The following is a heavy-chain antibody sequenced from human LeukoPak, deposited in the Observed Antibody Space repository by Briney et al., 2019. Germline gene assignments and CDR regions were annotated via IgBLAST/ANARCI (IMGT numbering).Heavy chain of an antibody. D-gene: IGHD3-10*01. V-gene: IGHV3-33*08. CDR1: GFTFDDYG. Sequence: PGGSLRLSCAASGFTFDDYGMSWVRQAPGKGLEWVAVIWYDGSNKYYADSVKGRFTISRDNSKNTLYLQMNSLRAEDTAVYYCARDELTMVRGVIITELGYYYYYGMDVWGQGTTVTVSS. CDR2: IWYDGSNK. J-gene: IGHJ6*02. CDR3: ARDELTMVRGVIITELGYYYYYGMDV.